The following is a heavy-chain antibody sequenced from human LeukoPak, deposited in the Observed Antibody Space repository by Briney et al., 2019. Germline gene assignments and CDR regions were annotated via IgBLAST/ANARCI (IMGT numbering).Heavy chain of an antibody. CDR1: GYSFGNRW. CDR3: ARGAYGSGSYYNYYGMDV. J-gene: IGHJ6*02. D-gene: IGHD3-10*01. V-gene: IGHV5-51*01. CDR2: IYPDDSDT. Sequence: ESLKISCKGSGYSFGNRWIGWVRQMPGKGLEWMGIIYPDDSDTIYSPSFQGQVTISADKSINTAYLQWSSLKASDTAIYFCARGAYGSGSYYNYYGMDVWGQGTTVTVSS.